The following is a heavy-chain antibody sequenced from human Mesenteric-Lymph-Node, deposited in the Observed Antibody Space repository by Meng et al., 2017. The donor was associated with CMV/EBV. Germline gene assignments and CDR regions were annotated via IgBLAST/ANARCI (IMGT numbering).Heavy chain of an antibody. CDR2: INQDGSDK. V-gene: IGHV3-7*01. Sequence: GESLKISCAASGFPFSDYWMTWVRQAPGKGLEWVANINQDGSDKYYVDSVKGRFTISRDNAKKSLYLQMNSLRAEDTAVYFCARGPSITILGVHDFWGQGTLVTVSS. CDR1: GFPFSDYW. J-gene: IGHJ4*02. D-gene: IGHD3-3*01. CDR3: ARGPSITILGVHDF.